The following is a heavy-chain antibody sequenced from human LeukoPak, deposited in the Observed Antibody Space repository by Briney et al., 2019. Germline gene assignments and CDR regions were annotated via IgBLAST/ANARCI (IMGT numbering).Heavy chain of an antibody. V-gene: IGHV3-33*01. D-gene: IGHD2-15*01. J-gene: IGHJ6*02. CDR2: IWYDGSNK. Sequence: PGGSLRLSCAASGFTFSSYGMHWVRQAPGKGLEWVAVIWYDGSNKYYVDSVKGRFTISRDNSKNTLYLQMNSLRAEDTAVYYCARDQLYCSGGSCPYGMDVWGQGTTVTVSS. CDR3: ARDQLYCSGGSCPYGMDV. CDR1: GFTFSSYG.